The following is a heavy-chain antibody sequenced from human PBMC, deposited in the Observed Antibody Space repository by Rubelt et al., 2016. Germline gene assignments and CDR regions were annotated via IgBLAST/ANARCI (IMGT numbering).Heavy chain of an antibody. D-gene: IGHD3-10*01. CDR3: ARDPLPVRGVIMTPTH. CDR1: GYTFTSYG. Sequence: QVQLVQSGAEVKKPGASVKVSCKASGYTFTSYGISWVRQAPGQGLEWMGWISAYNGNTNYAQKSQGMVTTTTDPSTGTAYMERRSLGSDDTAVYYCARDPLPVRGVIMTPTHWGQGTLVTVSS. J-gene: IGHJ4*02. V-gene: IGHV1-18*01. CDR2: ISAYNGNT.